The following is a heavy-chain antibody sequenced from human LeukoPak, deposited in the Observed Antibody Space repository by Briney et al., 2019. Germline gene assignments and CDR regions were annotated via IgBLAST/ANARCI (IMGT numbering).Heavy chain of an antibody. J-gene: IGHJ5*02. V-gene: IGHV4-39*01. CDR3: ARHLSYSSSWYDWFDP. D-gene: IGHD6-13*01. CDR2: IYYSGST. Sequence: SETLSLTCTVSGGSISSSSYYWGWIRQPPGKGLEWIGSIYYSGSTYYNPSLKSRVTISVDTSKNRFSLKLSSVTAADTAVYYCARHLSYSSSWYDWFDPWGQGTLVTVSS. CDR1: GGSISSSSYY.